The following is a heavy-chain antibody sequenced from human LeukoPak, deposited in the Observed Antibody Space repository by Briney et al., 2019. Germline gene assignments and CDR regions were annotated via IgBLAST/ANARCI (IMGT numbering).Heavy chain of an antibody. D-gene: IGHD7-27*01. CDR3: SRGDNWGQENFDY. CDR2: IRSNTYGGTT. V-gene: IGHV3-49*03. Sequence: GGSLSLSCTVSGLTFGDYGMSGFRQAPGKGLEWIGHIRSNTYGGTTEYATSIKGRFTISRDDSKIIAYLQMKSLKTEDTAVYYCSRGDNWGQENFDYWGQGTLVTVSS. J-gene: IGHJ4*02. CDR1: GLTFGDYG.